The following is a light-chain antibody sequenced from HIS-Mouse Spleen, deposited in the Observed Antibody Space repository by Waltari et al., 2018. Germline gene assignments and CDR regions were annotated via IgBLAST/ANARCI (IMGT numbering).Light chain of an antibody. J-gene: IGLJ3*02. V-gene: IGLV2-14*01. Sequence: QSALTQPASVSGSPGQSITISCTGTSSDVGGYNYVSWYQQHPGKAPKLMIYEFSNRPSGVSNRFSGSKSGNTASLTISGLQAEDEADYYCSSYTSSSIWVFGGGTKLTVL. CDR3: SSYTSSSIWV. CDR2: EFS. CDR1: SSDVGGYNY.